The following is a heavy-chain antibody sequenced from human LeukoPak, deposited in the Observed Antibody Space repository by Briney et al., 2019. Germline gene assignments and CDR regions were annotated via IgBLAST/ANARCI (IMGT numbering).Heavy chain of an antibody. V-gene: IGHV4-59*08. D-gene: IGHD3-22*01. CDR2: IYYSGST. CDR1: GGSISSYY. CDR3: ASAPPENYYDSSGYPYYYYMGV. J-gene: IGHJ6*03. Sequence: PSETLSLTCTVSGGSISSYYWSWIRQPPGKGLEWIGYIYYSGSTNYNPSLKSRVTISVDTSKNQFSLKLSSVTAADTAVYYCASAPPENYYDSSGYPYYYYMGVWGKGTTVTVSS.